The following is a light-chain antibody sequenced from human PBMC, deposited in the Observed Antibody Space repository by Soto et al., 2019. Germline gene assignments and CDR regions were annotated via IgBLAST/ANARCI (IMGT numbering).Light chain of an antibody. CDR1: SGHSTYI. CDR3: ETWDTNVVL. Sequence: QAVLTQSSSASASLGSSVKLTCTLSSGHSTYIIAWHQQQPGKAPRYLMKLEGSGSYNKGSGIPDRFSGYSSGADRYLTISNLQFEDEADYYCETWDTNVVLFGGGTKVTVL. J-gene: IGLJ2*01. CDR2: LEGSGSY. V-gene: IGLV4-60*02.